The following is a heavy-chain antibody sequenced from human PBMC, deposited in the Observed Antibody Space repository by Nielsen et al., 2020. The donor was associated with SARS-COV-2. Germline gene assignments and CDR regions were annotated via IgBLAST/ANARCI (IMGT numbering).Heavy chain of an antibody. Sequence: GESLKISCAASGFTFDDYAMHWVRQAPGKGLEWVANIKQDGSEKYYVDSVKGRFTISRDNAKNSLYLQMNSLRAEDTAVYYCARRGVATIWGGIDYWGQGTLVTVSS. CDR2: IKQDGSEK. V-gene: IGHV3-7*03. D-gene: IGHD5-12*01. CDR3: ARRGVATIWGGIDY. CDR1: GFTFDDYA. J-gene: IGHJ4*02.